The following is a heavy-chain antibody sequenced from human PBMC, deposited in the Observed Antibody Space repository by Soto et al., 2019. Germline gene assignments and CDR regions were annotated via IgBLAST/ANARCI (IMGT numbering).Heavy chain of an antibody. D-gene: IGHD4-17*01. CDR1: GYTFTNYG. J-gene: IGHJ4*02. V-gene: IGHV1-18*01. CDR3: AKFDFGDYYFDS. Sequence: QVQLVQSGPEVKKPGASVKVSCKASGYTFTNYGVSWVRQAPGQGLEWMGWISPNNGNTQFAQKFQDRVTLTIDTSMTTAYMEVRSLLSDDTAVYYCAKFDFGDYYFDSWGQGTLVTVSS. CDR2: ISPNNGNT.